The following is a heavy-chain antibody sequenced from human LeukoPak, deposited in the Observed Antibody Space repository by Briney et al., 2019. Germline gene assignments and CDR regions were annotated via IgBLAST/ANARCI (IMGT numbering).Heavy chain of an antibody. J-gene: IGHJ4*02. Sequence: SETLSLNCTVSGGSISSSTYYWAWIRQPPGKGLEWIGSIYYSGTTYYSPSLKSRVTISADTSKNQFSLKLSSVTAADTAVYYCARDARSRAAAGTFFDYWGQGTLVTVSS. V-gene: IGHV4-39*07. CDR1: GGSISSSTYY. CDR3: ARDARSRAAAGTFFDY. CDR2: IYYSGTT. D-gene: IGHD6-13*01.